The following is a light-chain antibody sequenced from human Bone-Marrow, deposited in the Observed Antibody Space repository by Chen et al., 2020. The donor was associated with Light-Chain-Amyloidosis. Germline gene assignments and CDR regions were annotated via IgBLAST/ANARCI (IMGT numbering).Light chain of an antibody. Sequence: IVLTQSPGTLYLSPGEGANLSCRASQTISSNYLTWYQQKFGQAPRLLIYGSSSRATGIPDRFTGSGYGTDFTLTINRMEPEDFAMYYCQQYGTSPLTFGGGTKVEIK. CDR2: GSS. V-gene: IGKV3-20*01. CDR1: QTISSNY. CDR3: QQYGTSPLT. J-gene: IGKJ4*01.